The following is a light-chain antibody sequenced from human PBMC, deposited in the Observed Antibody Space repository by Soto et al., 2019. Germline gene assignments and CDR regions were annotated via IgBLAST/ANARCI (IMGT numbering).Light chain of an antibody. Sequence: DIKITQSPSTRFGSVGDRVTIACRASQTIGSWLDWYRQKPGKAPKILIYAASCLQSGVPSAFTGSGAGSALTSPISSLKHEDVQTDSCQQSYSIMITFCQGTRLEI. V-gene: IGKV1-39*01. CDR3: QQSYSIMIT. CDR1: QTIGSW. CDR2: AAS. J-gene: IGKJ5*01.